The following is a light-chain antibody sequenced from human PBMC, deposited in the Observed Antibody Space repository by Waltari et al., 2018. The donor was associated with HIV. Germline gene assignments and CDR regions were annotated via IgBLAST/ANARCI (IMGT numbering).Light chain of an antibody. CDR3: SSYTSSSTLV. V-gene: IGLV2-14*01. CDR1: SSDVGGSNF. J-gene: IGLJ2*01. Sequence: QSALTQPASVSGSPGQSITISCTGTSSDVGGSNFVSWFQHHPGKAPKVMIYEVRNRPSGVSNRFSGSKAGNTAALTISGLQAEDEADYYCSSYTSSSTLVFGGGTKLTVL. CDR2: EVR.